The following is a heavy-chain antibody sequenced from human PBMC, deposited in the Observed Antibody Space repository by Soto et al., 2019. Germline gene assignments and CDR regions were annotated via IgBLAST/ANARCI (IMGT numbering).Heavy chain of an antibody. D-gene: IGHD2-15*01. CDR2: IYYSGST. Sequence: SETLSLTCTVSGGSISSYYWSWILQPPGKGLEWIGYIYYSGSTNYNPSLKSRVTISVDNSKDTLYLQMSSLRAEDTAVYYCAKDPGGRYCFNSTCNYYYGMHVWGQGTTVTVSS. J-gene: IGHJ6*02. V-gene: IGHV4-59*12. CDR3: AKDPGGRYCFNSTCNYYYGMHV. CDR1: GGSISSYY.